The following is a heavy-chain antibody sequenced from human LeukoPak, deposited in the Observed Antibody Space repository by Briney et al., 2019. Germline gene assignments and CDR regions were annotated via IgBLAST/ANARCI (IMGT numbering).Heavy chain of an antibody. D-gene: IGHD3-16*01. CDR1: GGSIRNDY. Sequence: SETLSLTCAVSGGSIRNDYWSWIRQPPGKGLEWIAYINYSGSTNYNPSLESRVTISVDTSKNLFSLKFTSVTTADTAVYYCARHRPGERRFDPWGQGTLVTVSS. CDR2: INYSGST. CDR3: ARHRPGERRFDP. J-gene: IGHJ5*02. V-gene: IGHV4-59*08.